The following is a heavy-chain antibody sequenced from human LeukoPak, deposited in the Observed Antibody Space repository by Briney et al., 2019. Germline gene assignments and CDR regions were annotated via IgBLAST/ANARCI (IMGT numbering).Heavy chain of an antibody. CDR1: GFTFSSYW. CDR3: ARDGLAAATLHWCFDL. J-gene: IGHJ2*01. Sequence: GGSLRLSCAASGFTFSSYWMHWVRQAPGKGLVWVSRINSDGGSTSYADSVKGRFTISRDNAKNSLYLQMNSLRAEDTAVYYCARDGLAAATLHWCFDLWGRGTLVTVSS. CDR2: INSDGGST. V-gene: IGHV3-74*01. D-gene: IGHD6-25*01.